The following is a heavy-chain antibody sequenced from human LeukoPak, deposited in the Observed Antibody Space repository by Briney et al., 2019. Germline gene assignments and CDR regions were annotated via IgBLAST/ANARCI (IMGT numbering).Heavy chain of an antibody. D-gene: IGHD3-3*01. CDR3: ARAKIQEVTIFGVVIPAYDAFDI. CDR1: GFTFSSYS. V-gene: IGHV3-33*08. CDR2: IWYDGSNK. Sequence: PGGSLRLSCAASGFTFSSYSMNWVRQAPGKGLEWVAVIWYDGSNKYYADSVKGRFTISRDNSKNTLYLQMNSLRAEDTAVYYCARAKIQEVTIFGVVIPAYDAFDIWGQGTMVTVSS. J-gene: IGHJ3*02.